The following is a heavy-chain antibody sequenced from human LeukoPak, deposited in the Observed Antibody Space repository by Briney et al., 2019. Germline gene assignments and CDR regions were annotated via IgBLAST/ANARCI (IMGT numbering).Heavy chain of an antibody. CDR3: ARDDCSSTSCLDNWFDP. CDR1: GYTFTSYG. CDR2: ISAYNGNT. J-gene: IGHJ5*02. V-gene: IGHV1-18*01. Sequence: ASVKVSCKASGYTFTSYGIIWVRQAPGQGLEWMGWISAYNGNTNYAQKLQGRVTMTTDTSTSTAYMELRSLRSDDTAVYYCARDDCSSTSCLDNWFDPWGQGTLVTVSS. D-gene: IGHD2-2*01.